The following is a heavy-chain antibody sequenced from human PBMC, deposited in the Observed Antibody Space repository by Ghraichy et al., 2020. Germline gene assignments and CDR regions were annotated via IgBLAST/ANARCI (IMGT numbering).Heavy chain of an antibody. CDR2: IIPIFGTA. CDR1: GGTFSSYA. Sequence: SVKVSCKASGGTFSSYAISWVRQAPGQGLEWMGGIIPIFGTANYAQKFQGRVTITADESTSTAYMELSSLRSEDTAVYYCARDCSSTSCYVRGAKDYYYGMDVWGQGTTVTVSS. V-gene: IGHV1-69*13. D-gene: IGHD2-2*01. J-gene: IGHJ6*02. CDR3: ARDCSSTSCYVRGAKDYYYGMDV.